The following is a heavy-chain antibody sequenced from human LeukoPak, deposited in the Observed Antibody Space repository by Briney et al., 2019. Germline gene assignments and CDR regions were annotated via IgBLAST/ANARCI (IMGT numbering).Heavy chain of an antibody. Sequence: SLRLSCAASGFTFDDYAMHWVRRAPGKGLEWVSGISWNSGSIGYADSVKGRFTISRDNAKNSLYLQMNSLRAEDTALYYCARSGPNYYFDYWGQGTLVTVSS. CDR2: ISWNSGSI. J-gene: IGHJ4*02. CDR1: GFTFDDYA. D-gene: IGHD4/OR15-4a*01. CDR3: ARSGPNYYFDY. V-gene: IGHV3-9*01.